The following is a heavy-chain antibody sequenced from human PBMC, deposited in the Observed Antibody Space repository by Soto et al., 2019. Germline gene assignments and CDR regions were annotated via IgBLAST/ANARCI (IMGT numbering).Heavy chain of an antibody. J-gene: IGHJ5*02. CDR2: IYSSGST. D-gene: IGHD3-3*01. V-gene: IGHV4-4*07. CDR3: ARGQRFSDWFDP. Sequence: QVHLQESGPGLVKPSETLSLTCTVSSGAISTYYWTWIRQPAGKGLEWIGRIYSSGSTKYNPSLQSRVTMSLDTSNTQFSLRLTSVTAADTAVYYCARGQRFSDWFDPWGQGTLVTVSS. CDR1: SGAISTYY.